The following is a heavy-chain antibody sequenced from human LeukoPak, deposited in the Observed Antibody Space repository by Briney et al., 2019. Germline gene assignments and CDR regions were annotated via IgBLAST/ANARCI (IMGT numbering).Heavy chain of an antibody. D-gene: IGHD6-25*01. CDR3: ARSARGAFDI. CDR1: GFTFSSYG. Sequence: GGSLRLSCAASGFTFSSYGMHWVRQAPGKGLEWVAFIRYDGSNKYYADSVKGRFTISRDNSKNTLYLQMGSLRAEDMAVYYCARSARGAFDIWGQGTMVTVSS. J-gene: IGHJ3*02. V-gene: IGHV3-30*02. CDR2: IRYDGSNK.